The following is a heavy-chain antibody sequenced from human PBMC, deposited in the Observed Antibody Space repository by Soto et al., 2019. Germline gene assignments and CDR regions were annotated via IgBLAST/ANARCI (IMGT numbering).Heavy chain of an antibody. D-gene: IGHD1-20*01. Sequence: PGGSLRLSCAASGFTFYSYSMNWVCQAPGKGLEWVSYIDSSSSNKHYADPVKGRFTISRDNAKNALYLQMSSLRDEDTAVYYCARGITLPTPLDYWGQGTLVTVSS. V-gene: IGHV3-48*02. CDR1: GFTFYSYS. CDR3: ARGITLPTPLDY. CDR2: IDSSSSNK. J-gene: IGHJ4*02.